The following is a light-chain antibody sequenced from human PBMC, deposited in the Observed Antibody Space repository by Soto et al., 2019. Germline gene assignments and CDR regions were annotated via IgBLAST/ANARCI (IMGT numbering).Light chain of an antibody. CDR1: QTISSW. CDR2: AAS. J-gene: IGKJ1*01. V-gene: IGKV1-27*01. CDR3: QNYFSTPRT. Sequence: IQMTQSPSTLSASVGDRVTITCRASQTISSWLAWYQQKPGKVPKLLIYAASSLHSGVPSRFSGRGSGTDFTLTISSLQTEDVATYYCQNYFSTPRTFGQGTKVDIK.